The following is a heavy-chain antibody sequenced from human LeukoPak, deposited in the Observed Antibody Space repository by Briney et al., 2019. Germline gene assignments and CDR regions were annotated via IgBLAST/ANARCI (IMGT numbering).Heavy chain of an antibody. Sequence: GGSLRLSCAASGFTVSSNYMSWVRQAPGKGLEGVSVIYSGGSTYYADSVKGRFTISRDNSKNTLYLQMNSLRAEDTAVYYCARADTVRGFDPWGQGTLVTVSS. CDR3: ARADTVRGFDP. J-gene: IGHJ5*02. CDR1: GFTVSSNY. D-gene: IGHD3-10*01. V-gene: IGHV3-53*01. CDR2: IYSGGST.